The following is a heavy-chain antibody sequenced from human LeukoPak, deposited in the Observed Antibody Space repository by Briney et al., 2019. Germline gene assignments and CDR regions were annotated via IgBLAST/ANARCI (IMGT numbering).Heavy chain of an antibody. D-gene: IGHD4-23*01. V-gene: IGHV1-24*01. CDR1: GYTLTELS. CDR2: FDPEDGET. J-gene: IGHJ4*02. CDR3: ATVGDYGGNPFDY. Sequence: ASVKVSCKVSGYTLTELSMHRVRQAPGKGLEWMGGFDPEDGETIYAQKFQGRVTMTEDTSTDTAYMELSSLRSEDTAVYYCATVGDYGGNPFDYWGQGTLVTVSS.